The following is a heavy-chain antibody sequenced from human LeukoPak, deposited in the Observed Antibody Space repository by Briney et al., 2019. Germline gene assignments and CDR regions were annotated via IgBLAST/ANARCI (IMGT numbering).Heavy chain of an antibody. CDR1: GGSISTDY. CDR2: IYTSGST. D-gene: IGHD3-10*01. Sequence: SETLSLTCTVSGGSISTDYWTWIRQPAGKGLEWIGLIYTSGSTNYNPPLKSRVTISLDTSKNQFSLKLTSVTAADTAVYYCASDFGYWGQGTLVTVSS. CDR3: ASDFGY. J-gene: IGHJ4*02. V-gene: IGHV4-4*07.